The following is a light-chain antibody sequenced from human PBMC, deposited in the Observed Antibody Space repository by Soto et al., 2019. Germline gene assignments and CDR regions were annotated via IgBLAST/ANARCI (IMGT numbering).Light chain of an antibody. CDR2: DAS. V-gene: IGKV1-5*01. CDR3: QQYNSPIT. Sequence: DIQMTQSPSTLSAPAGDRVLITCRASQSISSWLSWYQQKPGKAPKLLIYDASSLESGVPSRFSGSGSGTEFTLTISSLQPDDFATYYCQQYNSPITFGQGTRLEIK. CDR1: QSISSW. J-gene: IGKJ5*01.